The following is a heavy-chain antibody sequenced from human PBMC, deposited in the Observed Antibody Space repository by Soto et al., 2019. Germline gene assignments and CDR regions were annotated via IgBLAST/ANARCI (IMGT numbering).Heavy chain of an antibody. CDR3: ARDVPNYDFWSGPPAHDETPHDYYYYYGMDV. D-gene: IGHD3-3*01. CDR1: GGSISSGDYY. Sequence: ASETLSLTCTVSGGSISSGDYYWSWIRQPPGKGLEWIGYIYYSGSTYYNPSLKSRVTISVDTSKNQFSLKLSSVTAADTAVYYCARDVPNYDFWSGPPAHDETPHDYYYYYGMDVWGQGTTVTVSS. CDR2: IYYSGST. J-gene: IGHJ6*02. V-gene: IGHV4-30-4*01.